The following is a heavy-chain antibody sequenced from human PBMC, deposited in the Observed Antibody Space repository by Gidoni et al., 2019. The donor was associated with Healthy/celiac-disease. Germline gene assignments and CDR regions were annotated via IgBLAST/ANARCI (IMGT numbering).Heavy chain of an antibody. J-gene: IGHJ5*02. V-gene: IGHV3-30*18. CDR1: GFTFSSYG. CDR3: AKGGSSGLDP. D-gene: IGHD6-19*01. Sequence: QVQLVESGGGVVQPGRSLRLSCAASGFTFSSYGVHWVRQAPGKGLEWVAVISYDGSNKYYADSVKGRFTISRDNSKNTLYLQMNSLRAEDTAVYYCAKGGSSGLDPWGQGTLVTVSS. CDR2: ISYDGSNK.